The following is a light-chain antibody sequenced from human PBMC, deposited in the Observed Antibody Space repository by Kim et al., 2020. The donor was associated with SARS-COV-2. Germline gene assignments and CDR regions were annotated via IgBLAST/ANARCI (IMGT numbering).Light chain of an antibody. CDR1: SLRSYY. CDR2: GKN. CDR3: NSRDSSGDHWV. J-gene: IGLJ3*02. Sequence: LGQTVRITCQGDSLRSYYASWYQQKPGQAPVLVIYGKNNRPSGIPDRFSGSSSGNTASLTITGAQAEDEADYYCNSRDSSGDHWVFGGWTQLTVL. V-gene: IGLV3-19*01.